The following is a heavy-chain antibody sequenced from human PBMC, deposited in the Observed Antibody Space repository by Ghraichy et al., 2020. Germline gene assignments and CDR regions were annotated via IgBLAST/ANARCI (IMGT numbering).Heavy chain of an antibody. CDR2: IYYSGST. CDR1: GGSISSGGYY. Sequence: SETLSLTCTVSGGSISSGGYYWSWIRQHPGKGLEWIGYIYYSGSTYYNPSLKSRVTISVDTSKNQFSLKLSSVTAADTAVYYCARAIGRDGYNNPIDYWGQGTLVTVSS. J-gene: IGHJ4*02. V-gene: IGHV4-31*03. CDR3: ARAIGRDGYNNPIDY. D-gene: IGHD5-24*01.